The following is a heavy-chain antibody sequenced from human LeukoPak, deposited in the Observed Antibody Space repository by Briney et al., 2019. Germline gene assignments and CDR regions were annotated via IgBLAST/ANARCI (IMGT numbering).Heavy chain of an antibody. Sequence: ASVKVSCKASGYTFTTYGISWVRQAPGQGLEWMGWISTYNGNTKYAQKFQGRVTMTTDTSTSTAHMELRSLRSDDTAVYYCARDQEGFDYWGQGTLITVSS. CDR1: GYTFTTYG. V-gene: IGHV1-18*01. CDR3: ARDQEGFDY. J-gene: IGHJ4*02. CDR2: ISTYNGNT.